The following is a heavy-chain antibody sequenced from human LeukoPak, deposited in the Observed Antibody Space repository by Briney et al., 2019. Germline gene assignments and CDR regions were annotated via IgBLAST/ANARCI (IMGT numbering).Heavy chain of an antibody. CDR2: ISYDGSNK. CDR1: GFTFSSYA. D-gene: IGHD3-22*01. J-gene: IGHJ4*02. CDR3: ARAPRPFDYDSSGYY. V-gene: IGHV3-30-3*01. Sequence: GGSLRLSCAASGFTFSSYAMHWVRQAPGKGLEWVAVISYDGSNKYYADSVKGRFTISRDNAKNSLYPQMNSLRAEDTAVYYCARAPRPFDYDSSGYYWGQGTLVTVSS.